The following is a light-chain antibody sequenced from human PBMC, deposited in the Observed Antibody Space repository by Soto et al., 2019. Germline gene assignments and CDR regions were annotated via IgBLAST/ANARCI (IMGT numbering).Light chain of an antibody. CDR2: DVS. V-gene: IGLV2-11*01. CDR3: CSYAGGFYV. CDR1: SSDVGGYNY. Sequence: QSALTQPRSVSGSPGQSVTISCTGTSSDVGGYNYVSWYQQHPGKAPKLMIFDVSKRPSGVPDRLSGSKSGSTASLTISGLQADDEADYYCCSYAGGFYVVGTGTKVTVL. J-gene: IGLJ1*01.